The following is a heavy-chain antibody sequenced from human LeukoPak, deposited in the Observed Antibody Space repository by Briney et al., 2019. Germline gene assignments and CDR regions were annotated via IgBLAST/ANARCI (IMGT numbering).Heavy chain of an antibody. Sequence: SQTLSLTCTVSGGSISSGDYYWSWIRQPPGKGLEWIGYIYYSGSTYYNPSLKSRVTISVDTSKNQFSLKLSSVTAADTAVYYCAREQWLVRGFDIWGQGTMVTVSS. J-gene: IGHJ3*02. V-gene: IGHV4-30-4*08. CDR2: IYYSGST. CDR1: GGSISSGDYY. D-gene: IGHD6-19*01. CDR3: AREQWLVRGFDI.